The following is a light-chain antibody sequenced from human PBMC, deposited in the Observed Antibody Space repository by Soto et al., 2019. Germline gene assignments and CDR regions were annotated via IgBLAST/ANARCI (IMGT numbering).Light chain of an antibody. CDR1: QSGSSNY. Sequence: EIVLTQSPGTLSLSPGERVTLSCRASQSGSSNYLAWYQQRPGQSPRLLIYGASNRATGTPDRFSGSGSGTDFTLNVSRLEPEDFAVYFCQQYGRPPYTFGQGTQLEIK. V-gene: IGKV3-20*01. J-gene: IGKJ2*01. CDR3: QQYGRPPYT. CDR2: GAS.